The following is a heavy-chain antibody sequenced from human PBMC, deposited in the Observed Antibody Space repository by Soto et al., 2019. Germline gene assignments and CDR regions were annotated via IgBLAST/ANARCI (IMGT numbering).Heavy chain of an antibody. CDR1: GGSISSSSYY. Sequence: PSETLSLTCTVSGGSISSSSYYWGWIRQPPGKGLEWIGSIYYSGSTYYNPSLKSRVTISVDTSKNQFSLKLSSVTAADTAVYYCARHVPGSRQEPFDYWGQGTRVTVSS. V-gene: IGHV4-39*01. CDR2: IYYSGST. CDR3: ARHVPGSRQEPFDY. J-gene: IGHJ4*02.